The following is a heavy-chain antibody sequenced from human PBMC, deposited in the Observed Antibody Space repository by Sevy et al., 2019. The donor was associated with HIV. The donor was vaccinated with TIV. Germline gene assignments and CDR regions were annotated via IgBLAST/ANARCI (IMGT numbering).Heavy chain of an antibody. CDR1: GFTVSSNY. CDR3: ARRDSTTGGFDY. Sequence: GGSLRLSCAASGFTVSSNYMSWVRQAPGKGLEWVSVIYSGGSTYYADSVKGRFTIPRDNSKNTLYLQMNSLRAEDTAVYYCARRDSTTGGFDYWGQGTLVTVSS. J-gene: IGHJ4*02. D-gene: IGHD6-13*01. CDR2: IYSGGST. V-gene: IGHV3-53*01.